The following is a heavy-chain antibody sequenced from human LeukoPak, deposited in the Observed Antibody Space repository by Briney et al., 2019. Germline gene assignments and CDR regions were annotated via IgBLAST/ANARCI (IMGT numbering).Heavy chain of an antibody. CDR2: ISGSGSST. CDR3: AKDGSYCSGGSCYRNAFDI. V-gene: IGHV3-23*01. D-gene: IGHD2-15*01. J-gene: IGHJ3*02. CDR1: QFTFSIYA. Sequence: GGSLRLSCTASQFTFSIYAMSWVRQAPGKGLEWVSDISGSGSSTYYADSVKGRFTISRDNSKNTLYLQMNSLRAEDTAVYYCAKDGSYCSGGSCYRNAFDIWGQGTMVTVSS.